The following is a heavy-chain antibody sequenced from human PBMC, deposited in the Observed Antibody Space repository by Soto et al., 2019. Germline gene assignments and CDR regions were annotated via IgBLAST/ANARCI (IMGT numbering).Heavy chain of an antibody. CDR3: ARHGDSSGWHKPYYYYGMDV. Sequence: SLKVSCKASGGTFSSYAIGWVRQAPGQGLEWMGGIIPIFGTANYAQKFQGRVTITADESTSTAYMELSSLRSEDTAVYYCARHGDSSGWHKPYYYYGMDVWGQGTTVTVSS. CDR1: GGTFSSYA. D-gene: IGHD6-19*01. V-gene: IGHV1-69*01. CDR2: IIPIFGTA. J-gene: IGHJ6*02.